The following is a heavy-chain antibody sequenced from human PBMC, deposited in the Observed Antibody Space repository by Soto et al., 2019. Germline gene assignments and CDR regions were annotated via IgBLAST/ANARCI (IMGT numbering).Heavy chain of an antibody. CDR2: IYPGDSDT. J-gene: IGHJ6*02. Sequence: GESLKISCEGSGYSFTNCWIAWVRQMPGKGLEWMGIIYPGDSDTRYSPSFQGQVTISADKSISTAYLQWSSLKASDTAIYYCARTAAAGKYYYGVDVWGQGTTVTVSS. CDR3: ARTAAAGKYYYGVDV. V-gene: IGHV5-51*01. D-gene: IGHD6-13*01. CDR1: GYSFTNCW.